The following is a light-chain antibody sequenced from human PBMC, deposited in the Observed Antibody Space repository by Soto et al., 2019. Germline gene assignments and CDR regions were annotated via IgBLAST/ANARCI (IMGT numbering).Light chain of an antibody. CDR1: QSVRSDY. J-gene: IGKJ5*01. CDR2: GAS. CDR3: QQRSNRPLT. V-gene: IGKV3D-20*02. Sequence: EIVLTQSPGTLSLSPGERATLSCRASQSVRSDYLAWYQQKPGQAPRLHIYGASTRATGIPDRFTGSGSGTDFTLTISRLEPEDFAVYYCQQRSNRPLTFGQGTRLEIK.